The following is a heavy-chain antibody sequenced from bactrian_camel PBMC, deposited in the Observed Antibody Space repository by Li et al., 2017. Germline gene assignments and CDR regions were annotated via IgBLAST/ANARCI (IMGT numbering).Heavy chain of an antibody. Sequence: VQLVESGGGSVQAGGSLRLSCAASGYTDTMNCMGWFRQAPGKEREGVAAIYTGGAITYYADSVLGRFTISQDNTKNTVSLQMNSLKSEDTGLYYCATVAFGYCGGGYCYSVEFGYWGQGTQVTVS. V-gene: IGHV3S1*01. J-gene: IGHJ6*01. D-gene: IGHD2*01. CDR2: IYTGGAIT. CDR1: GYTDTMNC. CDR3: ATVAFGYCGGGYCYSVEFGY.